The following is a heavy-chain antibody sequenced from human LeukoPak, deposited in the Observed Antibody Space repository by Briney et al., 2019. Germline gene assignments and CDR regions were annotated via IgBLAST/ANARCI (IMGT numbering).Heavy chain of an antibody. D-gene: IGHD4-23*01. J-gene: IGHJ4*02. CDR1: GDSVSSNSAA. Sequence: SQTLSLTCAICGDSVSSNSAAWNWIRQSPTRGLEWLGRKYYRSKWYYDYAVSVKSRITINPDTAKNQFSLQLNSVTPEDTAVYYCARMTTVVTRAYDYWGQGTLVTVSS. CDR3: ARMTTVVTRAYDY. CDR2: KYYRSKWYY. V-gene: IGHV6-1*01.